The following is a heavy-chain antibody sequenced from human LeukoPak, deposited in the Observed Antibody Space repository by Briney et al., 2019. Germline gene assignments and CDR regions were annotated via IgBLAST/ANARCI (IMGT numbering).Heavy chain of an antibody. Sequence: GGSLRLSCAASGFTFSSDWMHWVRQPPGRGLMWVSSISGDGTTISYADSVKGRFTISRDNSKNTLYLQMNSLRAEDTAVYYCAKDYRGSYYAGYFDYWGQGTLVTVSS. D-gene: IGHD1-26*01. CDR1: GFTFSSDW. J-gene: IGHJ4*02. CDR2: ISGDGTTI. CDR3: AKDYRGSYYAGYFDY. V-gene: IGHV3-74*01.